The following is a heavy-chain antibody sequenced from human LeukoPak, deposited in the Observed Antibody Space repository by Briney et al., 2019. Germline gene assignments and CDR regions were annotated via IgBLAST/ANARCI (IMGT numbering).Heavy chain of an antibody. CDR2: ISWNSGSI. V-gene: IGHV3-9*01. Sequence: GRSLRLSCAASGFTFDDYAMHWVRQAPGKGLEGVSGISWNSGSIGYADSVKGRFTISRNNAKNSLYLQMNSLRAEDTALYYCAKLAAAGPIDYWGQGTLVTVSS. CDR1: GFTFDDYA. J-gene: IGHJ4*02. D-gene: IGHD6-13*01. CDR3: AKLAAAGPIDY.